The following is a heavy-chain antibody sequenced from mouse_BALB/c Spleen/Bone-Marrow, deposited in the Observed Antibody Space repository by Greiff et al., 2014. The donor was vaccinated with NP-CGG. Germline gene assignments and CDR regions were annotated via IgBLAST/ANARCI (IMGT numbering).Heavy chain of an antibody. D-gene: IGHD2-4*01. Sequence: ESGGGLVQPGGSLKLSCATSGFTFSDYYMYWVRQTPEKRLEWVAYISNGGGSTYYPDTVKGRFTISRDNAKNTLYLQMSRLKSEDTAMYYCARHNYDETWFAYWGQGTLVTVSA. CDR2: ISNGGGST. V-gene: IGHV5-12*02. J-gene: IGHJ3*01. CDR1: GFTFSDYY. CDR3: ARHNYDETWFAY.